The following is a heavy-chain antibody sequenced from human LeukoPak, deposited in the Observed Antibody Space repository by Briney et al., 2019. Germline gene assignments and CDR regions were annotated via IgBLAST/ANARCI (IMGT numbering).Heavy chain of an antibody. Sequence: PGGSLRLSCAASGFTFRKAWMNWVRQAPGKGLEWVSYISSSGSTIYYADSVKGRFTISRDNAKNSLYLQMNSLRAEDTAVYYCAELGITMIGGVWGKGTTVTISS. D-gene: IGHD3-10*02. V-gene: IGHV3-48*03. CDR2: ISSSGSTI. CDR1: GFTFRKAW. CDR3: AELGITMIGGV. J-gene: IGHJ6*04.